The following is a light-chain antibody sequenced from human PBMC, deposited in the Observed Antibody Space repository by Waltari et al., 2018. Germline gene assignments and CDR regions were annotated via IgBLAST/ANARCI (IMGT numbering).Light chain of an antibody. V-gene: IGKV3-11*01. Sequence: EIVLTQSPATLSLSPGERATLSCRASQSLSTYLAWYQQKPGQAPRLLIYDGSNRAIGIPARFSGSGSGTDFTLTISSLEPEDFAVYYCQQRTVNVWTFGQGTKVEI. CDR3: QQRTVNVWT. CDR2: DGS. CDR1: QSLSTY. J-gene: IGKJ1*01.